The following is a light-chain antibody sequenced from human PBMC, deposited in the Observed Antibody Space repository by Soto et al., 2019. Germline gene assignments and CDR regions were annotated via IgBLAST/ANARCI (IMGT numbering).Light chain of an antibody. CDR3: QHYESSQAWT. Sequence: EVVLTQSPGTVSLSPGERATLSCRASQTITSDYLAWYQQKTGQAPRLLIYAASNRATGIPDSFSGTGSGTDFTLTNSRLEPEDFAVYYCQHYESSQAWTCGQGTKVEIK. CDR1: QTITSDY. J-gene: IGKJ1*01. V-gene: IGKV3-20*01. CDR2: AAS.